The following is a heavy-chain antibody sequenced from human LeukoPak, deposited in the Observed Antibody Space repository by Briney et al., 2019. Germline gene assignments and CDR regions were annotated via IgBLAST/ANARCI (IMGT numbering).Heavy chain of an antibody. J-gene: IGHJ4*02. Sequence: SQTLSLTCAVSGGSISSGGYSWSWIRQPPGKGLEWIGYIYHSGSTYYNPSLKSRVTISVDRSKNQFSLNLNSVTAADTAVYYCARGQGYSYDYYFDYWGQGTLVTVSS. V-gene: IGHV4-30-2*01. CDR3: ARGQGYSYDYYFDY. D-gene: IGHD5-18*01. CDR1: GGSISSGGYS. CDR2: IYHSGST.